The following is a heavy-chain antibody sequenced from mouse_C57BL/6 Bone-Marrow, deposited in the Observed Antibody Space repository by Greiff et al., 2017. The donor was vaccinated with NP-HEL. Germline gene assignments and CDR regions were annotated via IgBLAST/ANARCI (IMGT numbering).Heavy chain of an antibody. CDR2: ISNGGGST. V-gene: IGHV5-12*01. D-gene: IGHD3-2*02. CDR3: ARHQATEWYFDV. J-gene: IGHJ1*03. CDR1: GFTFSDYY. Sequence: EVQVVESGGGLVQPGGSLKLSCAASGFTFSDYYMYWVRQTPEKRLEWVAYISNGGGSTYYPDTVKGRFTISRDNAKNTLYLQMSRLKSEDTAMYYCARHQATEWYFDVWGTGTTVTVSS.